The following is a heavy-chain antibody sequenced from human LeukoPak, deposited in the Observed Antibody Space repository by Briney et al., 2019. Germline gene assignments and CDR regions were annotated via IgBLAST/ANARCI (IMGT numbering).Heavy chain of an antibody. Sequence: HPGGSLRLSCAASGFTASSNYMSWVRQAPGKGLKWVSVIYSGGSTNYADSVKGRFTISRDNSKNTLYLQMNSLRAEDTAVYYCARDYYGSGSLDYWGQGTLVTVSS. V-gene: IGHV3-53*05. CDR2: IYSGGST. J-gene: IGHJ4*02. CDR1: GFTASSNY. CDR3: ARDYYGSGSLDY. D-gene: IGHD3-10*01.